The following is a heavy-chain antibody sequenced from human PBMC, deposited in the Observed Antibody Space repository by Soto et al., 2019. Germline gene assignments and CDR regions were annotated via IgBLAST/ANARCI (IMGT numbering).Heavy chain of an antibody. J-gene: IGHJ4*02. CDR3: ARDLGKVLDTRTDY. CDR2: ISAYNGNT. D-gene: IGHD3-16*01. V-gene: IGHV1-18*01. Sequence: QVQLVQSGAEVKKPGASVKVSCKASGYTFRNYGISWVRQAPGQGLEWMGWISAYNGNTYYAQKFQGRVTMTTDTSTNTAYMDPRSLISDDTAVYYCARDLGKVLDTRTDYSGRGTLVTVS. CDR1: GYTFRNYG.